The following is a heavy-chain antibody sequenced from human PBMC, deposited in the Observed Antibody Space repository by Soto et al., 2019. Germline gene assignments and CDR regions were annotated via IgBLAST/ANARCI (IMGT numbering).Heavy chain of an antibody. CDR3: ARMSRTVTTYYYYMDV. CDR2: INHSGST. Sequence: SETLSLTCAVYGGSFIGYYWSWIRQPPGKGLGWIGEINHSGSTNYNPSLKSRVTISVDTSKNQFSLKLSSVTAADTAVYYCARMSRTVTTYYYYMDVWGKGTTVTVSS. J-gene: IGHJ6*03. CDR1: GGSFIGYY. V-gene: IGHV4-34*01. D-gene: IGHD4-17*01.